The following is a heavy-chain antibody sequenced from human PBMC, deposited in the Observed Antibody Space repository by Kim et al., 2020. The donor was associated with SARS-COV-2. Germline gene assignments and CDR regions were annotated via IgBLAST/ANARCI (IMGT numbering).Heavy chain of an antibody. Sequence: GGSLRLSCAASGFTFSSYAMSWVRQAPGKGLEWVSAISGSGGSTYYADSVKGRFTISRDNSKNTLYLQMNSLRAEDTAVYYCAKVSSLAGTTDYFDYWGQGTLVTVSS. CDR2: ISGSGGST. J-gene: IGHJ4*02. CDR1: GFTFSSYA. V-gene: IGHV3-23*01. D-gene: IGHD1-1*01. CDR3: AKVSSLAGTTDYFDY.